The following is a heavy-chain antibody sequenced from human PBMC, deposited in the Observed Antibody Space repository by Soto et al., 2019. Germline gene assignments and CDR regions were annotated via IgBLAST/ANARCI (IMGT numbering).Heavy chain of an antibody. V-gene: IGHV1-3*01. CDR2: INAGNGNT. Sequence: RASVKVSCKASGYTFTSYAMHWVRQAPGQRREWMGWINAGNGNTKYSQKFQGRVTITRDTSASTAYMELSSLRSEDTAVYYCAVNRYSSGWYSDYWGQGXLVTVYS. CDR1: GYTFTSYA. CDR3: AVNRYSSGWYSDY. D-gene: IGHD6-19*01. J-gene: IGHJ4*02.